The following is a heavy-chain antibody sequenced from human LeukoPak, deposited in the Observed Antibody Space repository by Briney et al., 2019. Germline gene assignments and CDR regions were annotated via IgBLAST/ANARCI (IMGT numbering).Heavy chain of an antibody. CDR1: GGSINSYY. J-gene: IGHJ4*02. V-gene: IGHV4-59*01. CDR2: IYYSGST. CDR3: ARGPPRFCAGDCYLRYFDY. Sequence: KPSETLSLTCTVSGGSINSYYWGWIRQPPGEGLEWIGYIYYSGSTNYNPSLKSRVTISVDTSKSQFSLKLSSVTPADTAVYYCARGPPRFCAGDCYLRYFDYWGQGTLVTVSS. D-gene: IGHD2-21*02.